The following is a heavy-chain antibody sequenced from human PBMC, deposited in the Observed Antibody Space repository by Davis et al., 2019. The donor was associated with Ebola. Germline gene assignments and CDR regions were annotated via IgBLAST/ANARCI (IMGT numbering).Heavy chain of an antibody. D-gene: IGHD3-22*01. Sequence: GSLRLSCAASGFNFRDYYMSWIRQPAGKGLEWIGRIYTSGSTNYNPSLKSRVTMSVDTSKNQFSLKLSSVTAADTAVYYCARALSQYYYDSSGYYTLDAFDIWGQGTMVTVSS. CDR2: IYTSGST. J-gene: IGHJ3*02. CDR1: GFNFRDYY. V-gene: IGHV4-4*07. CDR3: ARALSQYYYDSSGYYTLDAFDI.